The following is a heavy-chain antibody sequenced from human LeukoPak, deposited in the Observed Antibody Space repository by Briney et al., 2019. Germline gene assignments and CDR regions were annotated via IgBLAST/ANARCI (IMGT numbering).Heavy chain of an antibody. Sequence: PSETLSLTCTVSGYSISSGYYWGWIRQPPGKGLEWIGGIYHSGSTYYNPSLKSRVTISVDTSKNQFSLKLSSVTAADTAVYYCARGGSRYYYDSSGYFLHDAFDIWGQGTMVTVSS. CDR3: ARGGSRYYYDSSGYFLHDAFDI. CDR2: IYHSGST. D-gene: IGHD3-22*01. V-gene: IGHV4-38-2*02. J-gene: IGHJ3*02. CDR1: GYSISSGYY.